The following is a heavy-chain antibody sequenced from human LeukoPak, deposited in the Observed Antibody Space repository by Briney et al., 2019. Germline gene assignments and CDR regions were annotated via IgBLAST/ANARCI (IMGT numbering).Heavy chain of an antibody. CDR3: ARESANYIVEVVAANYYGMDV. CDR1: GFTFSSYS. Sequence: GGSLRLSCAASGFTFSSYSMNWVRQAPGKGLEWVSYISSSSSTIYYADSVKGRFTISRDNAKNSLYLQMNSLRAEDTAVYYCARESANYIVEVVAANYYGMDVWGQGTTVTVSS. V-gene: IGHV3-48*01. D-gene: IGHD2-15*01. J-gene: IGHJ6*02. CDR2: ISSSSSTI.